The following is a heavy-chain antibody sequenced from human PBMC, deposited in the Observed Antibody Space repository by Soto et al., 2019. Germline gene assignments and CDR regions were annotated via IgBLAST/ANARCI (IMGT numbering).Heavy chain of an antibody. CDR3: ARVHKNWFDS. V-gene: IGHV5-10-1*01. CDR1: GYNFTAFW. CDR2: IDPSDSYT. Sequence: GESLKISCKASGYNFTAFWIHWVRQTPGKGLGWLGKIDPSDSYTNYSPSFEGHVTISTDKSTTTAFLQWSNLRASDTALYYCARVHKNWFDSWAQGTMVTVSS. J-gene: IGHJ5*01.